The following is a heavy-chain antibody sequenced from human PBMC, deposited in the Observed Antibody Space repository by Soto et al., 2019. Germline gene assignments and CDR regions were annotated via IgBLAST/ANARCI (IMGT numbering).Heavy chain of an antibody. CDR3: AKDPSYYYDSSGPHPFDY. CDR1: GFTFSSYA. Sequence: GGSLRLSCAASGFTFSSYAMSWVRQAPGKGLEWVSAISGSGGSTYYADSVKGRFTISRDNSKNTLYLQMNSLRAEDTAVYYCAKDPSYYYDSSGPHPFDYWGQGTLVTVSA. V-gene: IGHV3-23*01. CDR2: ISGSGGST. D-gene: IGHD3-22*01. J-gene: IGHJ4*02.